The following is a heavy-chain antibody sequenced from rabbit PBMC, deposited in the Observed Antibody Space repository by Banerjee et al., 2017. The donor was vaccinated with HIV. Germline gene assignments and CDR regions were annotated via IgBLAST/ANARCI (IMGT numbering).Heavy chain of an antibody. J-gene: IGHJ4*01. CDR3: ARGADSSYWSFDL. Sequence: QSLEESGGDLVKPGASLTLTCTASGFSFSSDYYLCWVRQAPGKGLEWIACIAAGSSGTTYDASWAKGRFTISKTSSTTVTLQMTSLTAADMATYFWARGADSSYWSFDLWGPGTLVTV. CDR2: IAAGSSGTT. D-gene: IGHD8-1*01. CDR1: GFSFSSDYY. V-gene: IGHV1S40*01.